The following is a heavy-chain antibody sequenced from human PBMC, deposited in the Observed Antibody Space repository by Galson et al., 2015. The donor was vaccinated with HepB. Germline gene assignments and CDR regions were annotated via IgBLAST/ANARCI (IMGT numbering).Heavy chain of an antibody. CDR3: ARGYYYDSSGYPAPPGY. Sequence: SVKVSCKASGYTLTSYGISWVRQAPGQGLEWMGWISAYNGNTNYAQKLQGRVTMTTDTSTSTAYMELRSLRSDDTAVYYCARGYYYDSSGYPAPPGYWGQGTLVTVSS. CDR1: GYTLTSYG. CDR2: ISAYNGNT. V-gene: IGHV1-18*04. D-gene: IGHD3-22*01. J-gene: IGHJ4*02.